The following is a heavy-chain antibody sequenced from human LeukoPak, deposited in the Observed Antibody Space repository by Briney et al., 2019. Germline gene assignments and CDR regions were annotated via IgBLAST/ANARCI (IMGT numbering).Heavy chain of an antibody. Sequence: PGGSLRLSCAASGFTFSNYNMNWVRQAPGKGLEWVASISSSFSYIYYADSVKGRFTISRDNAKNSLYLQMNSLRAENTAVYYCARGTLNIPGEHGAFDYWGQGTLVTVSS. J-gene: IGHJ4*02. D-gene: IGHD1-14*01. CDR1: GFTFSNYN. CDR3: ARGTLNIPGEHGAFDY. CDR2: ISSSFSYI. V-gene: IGHV3-21*01.